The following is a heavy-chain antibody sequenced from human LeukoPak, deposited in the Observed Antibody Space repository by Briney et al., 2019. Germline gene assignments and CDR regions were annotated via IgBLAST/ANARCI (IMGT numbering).Heavy chain of an antibody. V-gene: IGHV3-23*01. J-gene: IGHJ6*02. CDR2: ISGSGGST. CDR3: XXXXXXXXSDYYYGMDV. Sequence: GGSLRLSCAASGFTFSSYAMSWVRQAPGKGLEWVSAISGSGGSTYYADSVKGRFTISRDNSKNTLYLQMNSLRAEDTAVYYXXXXXXXXXSDYYYGMDVWGQGTTVTVSS. CDR1: GFTFSSYA.